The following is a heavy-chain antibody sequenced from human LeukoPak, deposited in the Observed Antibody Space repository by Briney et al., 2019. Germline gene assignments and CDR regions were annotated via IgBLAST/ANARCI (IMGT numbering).Heavy chain of an antibody. V-gene: IGHV5-51*01. CDR3: ARWPSMVGWFDP. D-gene: IGHD2-15*01. CDR1: GYSFTSYW. J-gene: IGHJ5*02. Sequence: GESLKISCKGSGYSFTSYWIGWVRQMPGKGLEWMGIIYPGDSDTRYSPSFQSQVIISADKSISTAYLQWSSLKASDTAMYYCARWPSMVGWFDPWGQGTLVTASS. CDR2: IYPGDSDT.